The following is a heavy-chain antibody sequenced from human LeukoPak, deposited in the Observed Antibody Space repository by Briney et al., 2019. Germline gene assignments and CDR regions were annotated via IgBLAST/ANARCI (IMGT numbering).Heavy chain of an antibody. CDR3: AKSLDFWSGYYTPFGY. CDR2: ISYDGSNK. CDR1: GFTFSSYG. Sequence: GGSLRLSCAASGFTFSSYGMHWVRQAPGKGLEWVAVISYDGSNKYYADSVKGRFTISRDNSKNTLYLQMNSLRAEDTAVYYCAKSLDFWSGYYTPFGYWGQGTLVTVSS. J-gene: IGHJ4*02. V-gene: IGHV3-30*18. D-gene: IGHD3-3*01.